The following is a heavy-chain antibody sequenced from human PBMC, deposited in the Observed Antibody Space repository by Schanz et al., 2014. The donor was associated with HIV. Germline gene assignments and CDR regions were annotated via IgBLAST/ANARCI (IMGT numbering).Heavy chain of an antibody. J-gene: IGHJ2*01. D-gene: IGHD2-15*01. V-gene: IGHV3-23*04. Sequence: EVQLVESGGGLVQPGGSLRLSCAASGFTFSSYAMSWVRQAPGKGLEWVSAIIGSSTTYSADSVKGRFTISRDNSKNTLYLQMNSLRAEDTAVYYCALSRPSGYGGSWYFDLWGRGTLVAVSS. CDR2: IIGSSTT. CDR3: ALSRPSGYGGSWYFDL. CDR1: GFTFSSYA.